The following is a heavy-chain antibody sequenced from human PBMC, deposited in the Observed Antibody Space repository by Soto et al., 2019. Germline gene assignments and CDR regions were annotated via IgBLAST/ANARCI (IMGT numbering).Heavy chain of an antibody. D-gene: IGHD7-27*01. Sequence: SWGWIRQPPGKGLEWIGYIYHSGSTYYNPSLKSRVTISVDRSKNQFSLKLSSVTAADTAVYYCARVPGPWGQGTLVTVSS. J-gene: IGHJ5*02. CDR2: IYHSGST. CDR1: S. V-gene: IGHV4-30-2*01. CDR3: ARVPGP.